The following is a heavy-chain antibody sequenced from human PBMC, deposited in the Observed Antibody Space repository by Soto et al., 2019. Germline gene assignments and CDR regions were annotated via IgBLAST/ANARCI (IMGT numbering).Heavy chain of an antibody. Sequence: PGGSLRLSCAASGFTFSSYGMHWVRQAPGKGLEWVAFISYDGSNKYYADSVKGRFTISRDNSKNTLYLQMNSLRAEDTAVYYCAKTYYGDAPHWGEGTLVTVSS. CDR1: GFTFSSYG. J-gene: IGHJ4*02. CDR3: AKTYYGDAPH. D-gene: IGHD4-17*01. CDR2: ISYDGSNK. V-gene: IGHV3-30*18.